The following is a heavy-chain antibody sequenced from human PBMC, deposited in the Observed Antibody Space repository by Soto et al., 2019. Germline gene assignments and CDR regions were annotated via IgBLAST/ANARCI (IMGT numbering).Heavy chain of an antibody. Sequence: YLRLSCAASGFTFSSYAMSWVRQAPGKGLEWVSAISGSGGSTYYADSVKGRFTISRDNSKNTLYLQMNSLRAEDTAVYYCAKDRTQWLPPYYFDYWGQGTLVTVSS. J-gene: IGHJ4*02. CDR2: ISGSGGST. CDR1: GFTFSSYA. V-gene: IGHV3-23*01. CDR3: AKDRTQWLPPYYFDY. D-gene: IGHD5-12*01.